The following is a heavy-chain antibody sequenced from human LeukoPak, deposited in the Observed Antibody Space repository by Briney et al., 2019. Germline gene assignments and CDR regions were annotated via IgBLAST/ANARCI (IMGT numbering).Heavy chain of an antibody. J-gene: IGHJ4*02. D-gene: IGHD6-19*01. CDR1: GGSFSGYY. V-gene: IGHV4-34*01. Sequence: PSETLSLTCAVYGGSFSGYYWSWIRQPPGKGLEWIGEINHSGSTNYNPSLKSRVTISVDTSKNQSSLKLSSVTAADTAVYYCASRIAVAGTRAVGYFDYWGQGTLITVSS. CDR3: ASRIAVAGTRAVGYFDY. CDR2: INHSGST.